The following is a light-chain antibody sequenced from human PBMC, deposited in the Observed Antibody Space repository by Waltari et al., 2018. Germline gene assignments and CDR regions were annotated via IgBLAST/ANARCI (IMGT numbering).Light chain of an antibody. Sequence: DIQMTQSPSSLSASVGDRVTITCRASQSISTYLNWYQQKPGKAPNLMIYAASTLQSGVPSRFSGSGSETYFTLTISSLQPEDFATYYCQQSYNAPRTFGLGTKVDIK. CDR3: QQSYNAPRT. CDR1: QSISTY. J-gene: IGKJ3*01. CDR2: AAS. V-gene: IGKV1-39*01.